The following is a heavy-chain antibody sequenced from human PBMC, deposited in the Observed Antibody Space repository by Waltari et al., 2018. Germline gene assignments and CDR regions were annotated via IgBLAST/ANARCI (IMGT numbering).Heavy chain of an antibody. V-gene: IGHV3-53*04. D-gene: IGHD6-6*01. CDR2: IYSGGST. J-gene: IGHJ4*02. CDR1: GGSISSGSYY. Sequence: VQLQESGPGLVKPSQTLSLTCTVSGGSISSGSYYWSWVRQAPGKGLEWVSVIYSGGSTYYADSVKGRFTISRDNSKNTLDLQMNSLRAEDTAVYYCATSADSSSSPIDYWGQGTLVTVSS. CDR3: ATSADSSSSPIDY.